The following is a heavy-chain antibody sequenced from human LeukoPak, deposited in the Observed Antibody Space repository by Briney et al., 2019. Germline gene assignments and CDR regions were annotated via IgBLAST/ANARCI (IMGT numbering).Heavy chain of an antibody. J-gene: IGHJ5*02. Sequence: GGSLRLSCAASGFTFSSYEMNWVRQAPGKGLEWVSYISSSGSTIYYADSVKGRFTISRDNSKNTLYLQMNSLRAEDTAVYYCAREYEGYCSGGSCFRGTYNWFDPWGQGTLVTVSS. V-gene: IGHV3-48*03. CDR2: ISSSGSTI. CDR1: GFTFSSYE. D-gene: IGHD2-15*01. CDR3: AREYEGYCSGGSCFRGTYNWFDP.